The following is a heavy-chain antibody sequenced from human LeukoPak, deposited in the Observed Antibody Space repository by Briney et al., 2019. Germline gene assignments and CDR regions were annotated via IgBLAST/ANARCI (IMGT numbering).Heavy chain of an antibody. CDR2: ISCSSSYI. D-gene: IGHD5-24*01. Sequence: GGSLRLSCAASGFTFSSYSMNWVRQAPGKGLEWVSSISCSSSYIYYADTVKGPSTTSRDNAKSSLSLQMTSLRAEDTAVYYCASIRRWLHYTDYWGQGTLVTVSS. CDR1: GFTFSSYS. V-gene: IGHV3-21*01. J-gene: IGHJ4*02. CDR3: ASIRRWLHYTDY.